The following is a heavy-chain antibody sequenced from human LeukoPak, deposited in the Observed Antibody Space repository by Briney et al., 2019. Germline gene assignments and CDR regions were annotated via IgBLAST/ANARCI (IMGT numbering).Heavy chain of an antibody. CDR3: ARLEGVGATPFDY. CDR1: GGSISSYY. V-gene: IGHV4-59*08. D-gene: IGHD1-26*01. CDR2: IYYSGST. Sequence: SETLSLTCTVSGGSISSYYWSWIRQPPGKGLEWIGYIYYSGSTNYNPSLKSRVTISVDTSKNQFSLKLSSVTAADTAVYYCARLEGVGATPFDYWAREPWSPSPQ. J-gene: IGHJ4*02.